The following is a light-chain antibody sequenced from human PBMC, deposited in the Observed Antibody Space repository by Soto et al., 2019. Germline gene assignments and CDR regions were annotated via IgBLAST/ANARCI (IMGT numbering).Light chain of an antibody. CDR2: AAS. Sequence: DIQMTQSPSSLSASVGDRVTITCRATQGISNYLAWYQQKPGKVPKLLIYAASTMQSGVPSRFSGSGSGTDFTPTISSAQPEDVATYYCHRYDSALGTFGEGTKVEIK. V-gene: IGKV1-27*01. CDR1: QGISNY. J-gene: IGKJ1*01. CDR3: HRYDSALGT.